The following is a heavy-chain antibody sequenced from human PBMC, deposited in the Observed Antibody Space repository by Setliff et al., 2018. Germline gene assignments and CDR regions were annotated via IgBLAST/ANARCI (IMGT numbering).Heavy chain of an antibody. Sequence: SETLSLTCAVSGGSISSSNWWSWVRQPPGKGLEWIGRIYTSGSTNYNPSLKSRVTISVDTSKNQFSLKLSSVTAADTAVYYCARTRGSSGWLNWFDPWGQGTLVTVSS. D-gene: IGHD6-19*01. V-gene: IGHV4-4*02. CDR3: ARTRGSSGWLNWFDP. CDR2: IYTSGST. J-gene: IGHJ5*02. CDR1: GGSISSSNW.